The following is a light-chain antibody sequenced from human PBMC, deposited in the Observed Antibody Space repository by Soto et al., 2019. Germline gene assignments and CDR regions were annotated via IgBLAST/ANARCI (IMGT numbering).Light chain of an antibody. V-gene: IGKV3-20*01. CDR1: QSVSSNY. Sequence: EIVLTQSPDTLSLSPGERATLSCRASQSVSSNYLAWYQQKPGQAPSLLIYRASDRAAGVADRFSGSGSGTDFTLTVSRLEPEDFAVYYCQQYGTAPWTFGQGTKVEIK. CDR3: QQYGTAPWT. CDR2: RAS. J-gene: IGKJ1*01.